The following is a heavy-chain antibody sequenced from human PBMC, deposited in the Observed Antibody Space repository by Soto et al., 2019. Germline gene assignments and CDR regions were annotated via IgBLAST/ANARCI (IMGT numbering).Heavy chain of an antibody. V-gene: IGHV3-23*01. CDR3: AKVPYVLAGNYYYYYGMDV. J-gene: IGHJ6*02. Sequence: PGGSLRLSCAASGFTFSSYAMTWVCQAPGKGLEWLSAISGSGGSTYYADSVKGRFTISRDNSKNTLYLQMNSLRAEDTAVYYCAKVPYVLAGNYYYYYGMDVWGQGTTVTVS. D-gene: IGHD2-8*01. CDR1: GFTFSSYA. CDR2: ISGSGGST.